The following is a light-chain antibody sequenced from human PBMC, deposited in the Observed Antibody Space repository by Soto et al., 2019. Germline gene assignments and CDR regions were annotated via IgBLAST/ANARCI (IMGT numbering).Light chain of an antibody. CDR2: SNN. CDR3: AAWDDSLSGLYV. V-gene: IGLV1-47*02. J-gene: IGLJ1*01. CDR1: SSNIGSNY. Sequence: QSVLTQPPSASGTPGQRVTISCSRSSSNIGSNYVYWYQQLPGTAPKLLIYSNNQRPSGVPDRFSGSKSGTSASLAISGLRSEDEADYYCAAWDDSLSGLYVFGTGTKLTVL.